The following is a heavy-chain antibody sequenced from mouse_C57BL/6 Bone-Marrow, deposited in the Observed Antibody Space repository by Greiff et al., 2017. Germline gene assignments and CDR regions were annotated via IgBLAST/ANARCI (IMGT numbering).Heavy chain of an antibody. J-gene: IGHJ4*01. Sequence: VKVVESGAELVRPGTSVKVSCKASGYAFTNYLIGWVKQRPGQGLEWIGVINPGSGGTNYNEKFKGKATLTADKSSSTAYMQRSSLTSEESAVYFCARDDYALAMDYWGQGTSVTVSS. V-gene: IGHV1-54*01. CDR1: GYAFTNYL. D-gene: IGHD2-4*01. CDR2: INPGSGGT. CDR3: ARDDYALAMDY.